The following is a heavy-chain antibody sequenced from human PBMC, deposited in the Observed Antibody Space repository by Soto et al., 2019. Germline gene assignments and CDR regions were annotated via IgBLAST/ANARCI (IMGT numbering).Heavy chain of an antibody. D-gene: IGHD4-17*01. CDR3: ARSLAASNYVDSGPINSFDY. J-gene: IGHJ4*02. V-gene: IGHV2-5*02. CDR2: IYWDYDK. Sequence: QITLKESGPTLVKPTQTLTLTCTFSGFSLSTSGVGVGWIRQPPGKALEWLALIYWDYDKPYSPSLKSRRTINKDTSKRRVVLTMTNMDPVDTTPYCCARSLAASNYVDSGPINSFDYWGQGTLVTVSS. CDR1: GFSLSTSGVG.